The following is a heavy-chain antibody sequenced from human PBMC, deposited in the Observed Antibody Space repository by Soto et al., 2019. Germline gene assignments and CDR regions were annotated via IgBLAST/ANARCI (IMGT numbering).Heavy chain of an antibody. Sequence: PXESLSLSFAASGFTFSSYCMHGVRQAPGKGLEWVALTSYDVTNKYYSDSVKGRFTISRDNSKNTLYLQMNSLRAEDTAVYYCAKDRAPRSGSYPSDPWGQGTLVTVSS. D-gene: IGHD1-26*01. CDR2: TSYDVTNK. CDR3: AKDRAPRSGSYPSDP. J-gene: IGHJ5*02. CDR1: GFTFSSYC. V-gene: IGHV3-30*18.